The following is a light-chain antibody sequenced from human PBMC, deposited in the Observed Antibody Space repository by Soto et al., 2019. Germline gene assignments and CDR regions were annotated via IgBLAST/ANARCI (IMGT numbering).Light chain of an antibody. J-gene: IGLJ2*01. CDR2: DVS. CDR3: RSYTSSNTGV. Sequence: QSVLTQPASVSGSPGQSITISCTGTSSDVGGYDYVSWYQHHPGKAPKLMIYDVSNRPSGVSNRFSGSKSGNTASLTISWLQAEDDADYYCRSYTSSNTGVFGGGTKMTVL. CDR1: SSDVGGYDY. V-gene: IGLV2-14*03.